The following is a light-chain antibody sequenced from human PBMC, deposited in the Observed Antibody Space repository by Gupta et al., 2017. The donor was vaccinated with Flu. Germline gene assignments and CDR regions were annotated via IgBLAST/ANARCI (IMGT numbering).Light chain of an antibody. Sequence: GTSSDFGRYNYVSWYQQHPGKAPKLLIYEVNDRPSGVSNRFSGSKSGNTASLTISGLQAEDEAAYYCSSYTNTNTLFGGGTKLTVL. CDR3: SSYTNTNTL. CDR1: SSDFGRYNY. J-gene: IGLJ3*02. V-gene: IGLV2-14*01. CDR2: EVN.